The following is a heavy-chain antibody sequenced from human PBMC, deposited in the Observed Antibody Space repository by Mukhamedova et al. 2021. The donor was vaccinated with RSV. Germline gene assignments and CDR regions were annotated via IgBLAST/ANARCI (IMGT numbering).Heavy chain of an antibody. D-gene: IGHD1-26*01. CDR3: ARLSPATANSFDV. J-gene: IGHJ3*01. V-gene: IGHV4-39*01. Sequence: IGTIYYSETSFYSPSLNGRVTLSMDKSKNQFSLKLNSVTAADTALYYCARLSPATANSFDVWGHGTMLTVSS. CDR2: IYYSETS.